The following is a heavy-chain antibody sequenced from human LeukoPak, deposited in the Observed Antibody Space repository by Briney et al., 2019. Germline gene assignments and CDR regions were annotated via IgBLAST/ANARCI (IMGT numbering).Heavy chain of an antibody. J-gene: IGHJ3*02. V-gene: IGHV4-61*02. CDR1: GGSISSGSYY. D-gene: IGHD3-10*01. Sequence: SETLPLTCTVSGGSISSGSYYWSWIRQPAGKGLEWIGRIYTSASTNYNPSLKSRATISVDTTKNQFSLKLSSVTAADTAVYYCARELGGLLWFGELFYDAFDIWGQGTMVTVSS. CDR2: IYTSAST. CDR3: ARELGGLLWFGELFYDAFDI.